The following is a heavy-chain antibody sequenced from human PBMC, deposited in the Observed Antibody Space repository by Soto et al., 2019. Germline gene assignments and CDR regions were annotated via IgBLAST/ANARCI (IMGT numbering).Heavy chain of an antibody. CDR3: ARDNVDSGYDLYYFDY. J-gene: IGHJ4*02. Sequence: LRLSCAASGFTFSSYSMNWVRQAPGKGLEWVSSISSSSSYIYYADSVKGRFTISRDNAKNSLYLQMNSLRAEDTAVYYCARDNVDSGYDLYYFDYWGQGTLVTVS. V-gene: IGHV3-21*01. CDR2: ISSSSSYI. CDR1: GFTFSSYS. D-gene: IGHD5-12*01.